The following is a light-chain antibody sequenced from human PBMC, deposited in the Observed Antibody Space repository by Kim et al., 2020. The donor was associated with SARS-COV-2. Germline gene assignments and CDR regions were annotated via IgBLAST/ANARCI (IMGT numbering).Light chain of an antibody. V-gene: IGLV7-46*01. Sequence: QAVVTQEPSLTVSPGGTVTLTCASSTGVVTNDHCPYWFQQKPGQVPTTLIYDTSNKHSWTPARFSGSLLGGKAALTISGAQPEDEAEYYFLLLYFDTRPVFGGGTKLTVL. J-gene: IGLJ2*01. CDR3: LLLYFDTRPV. CDR1: TGVVTNDHC. CDR2: DTS.